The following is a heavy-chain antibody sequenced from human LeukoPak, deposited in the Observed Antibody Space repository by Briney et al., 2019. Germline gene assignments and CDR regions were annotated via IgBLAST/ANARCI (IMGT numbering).Heavy chain of an antibody. V-gene: IGHV1-8*01. Sequence: GASVKVSCKASGYTFSSYDINWVRQATGQGLEWMXWMNPNSGNTGYAQKFQGRVTMTRNTSISTAYMELSSLRSEDTAVYYCARSSSSGWYGWFDPWGQGTLVTVSS. CDR2: MNPNSGNT. D-gene: IGHD6-19*01. CDR1: GYTFSSYD. J-gene: IGHJ5*02. CDR3: ARSSSSGWYGWFDP.